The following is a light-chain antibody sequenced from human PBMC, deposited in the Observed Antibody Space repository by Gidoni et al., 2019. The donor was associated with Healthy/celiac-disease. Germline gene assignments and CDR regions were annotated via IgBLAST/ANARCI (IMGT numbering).Light chain of an antibody. CDR1: SNNVGNQG. J-gene: IGLJ2*01. V-gene: IGLV10-54*01. Sequence: QAGLTQPPSVSTGLRPTATLTSTGNSNNVGNQGAAWLQQHQCHPPKLLSYRNNNRPSGISERLSASRSGNTASLTITGLQPEDEADYYCSAWDSSLSAVVFGGGTKLTVL. CDR2: RNN. CDR3: SAWDSSLSAVV.